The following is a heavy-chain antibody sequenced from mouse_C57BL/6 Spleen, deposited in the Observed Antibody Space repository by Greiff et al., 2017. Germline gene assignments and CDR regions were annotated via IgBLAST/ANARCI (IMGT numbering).Heavy chain of an antibody. Sequence: VQLQQSGPELVKPGASVKMSCKASGYTFTDYNMHWVKQSHGKSLEWIGYINPNNGGTSYNQKFKGKATLTVNKSSSTAYMELRSLTSEDSAVYYCARSRITTVVANYYAMDYWGQGTSVTVSS. D-gene: IGHD1-1*01. CDR1: GYTFTDYN. CDR2: INPNNGGT. CDR3: ARSRITTVVANYYAMDY. J-gene: IGHJ4*01. V-gene: IGHV1-22*01.